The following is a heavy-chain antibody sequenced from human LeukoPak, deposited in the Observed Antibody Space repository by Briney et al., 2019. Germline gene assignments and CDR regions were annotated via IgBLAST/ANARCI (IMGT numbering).Heavy chain of an antibody. J-gene: IGHJ3*02. CDR2: FDPEKGET. CDR3: ARAVGAYGSGTPDDAFDI. Sequence: ASVKVSCKVSGYTLTELSMHWVRQAPGKGFEWMGRFDPEKGETIYAQKFQGRVTMTEDTSTDTAYMELSSLRSEDTAVYYCARAVGAYGSGTPDDAFDIWGQGTMVTVSS. D-gene: IGHD3-10*01. V-gene: IGHV1-24*01. CDR1: GYTLTELS.